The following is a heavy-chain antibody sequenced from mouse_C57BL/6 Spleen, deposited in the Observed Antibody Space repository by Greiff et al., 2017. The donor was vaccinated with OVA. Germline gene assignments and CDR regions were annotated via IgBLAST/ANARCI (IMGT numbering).Heavy chain of an antibody. Sequence: ESGPELVKPGASVKLSCKASGYTFTRYDINWVKQRPGQGLEWIGWIYPRDGSTKYNEKFKGKATLTVDTSSSTAYMELHSLTSEDSAVYFCARYGYDGYYYWYFDVWGTGTTVTVSS. CDR1: GYTFTRYD. D-gene: IGHD2-3*01. V-gene: IGHV1-85*01. CDR3: ARYGYDGYYYWYFDV. CDR2: IYPRDGST. J-gene: IGHJ1*03.